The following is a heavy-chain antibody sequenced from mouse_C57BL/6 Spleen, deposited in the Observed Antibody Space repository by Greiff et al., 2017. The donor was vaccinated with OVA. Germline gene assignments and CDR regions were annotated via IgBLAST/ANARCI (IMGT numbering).Heavy chain of an antibody. CDR2: INPNNGGT. J-gene: IGHJ3*01. CDR3: APDDGGFAY. D-gene: IGHD2-12*01. V-gene: IGHV1-18*01. CDR1: GYTFTDYN. Sequence: EVKLVESGPELVKPGASVKITCKASGYTFTDYNMDWVKQSHGKSLEWIGDINPNNGGTIYNQKFKGKATLTVDKSSSTAYMELRSLTSEDTAVYYCAPDDGGFAYWGQGTLVTVSA.